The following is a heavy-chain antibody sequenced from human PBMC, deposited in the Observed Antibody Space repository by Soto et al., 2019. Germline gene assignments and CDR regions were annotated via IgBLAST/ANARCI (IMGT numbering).Heavy chain of an antibody. CDR1: QYKFTNYC. Sequence: ASVQVSGKASQYKFTNYCVHWVRQAPGQGLEWMGIINPSGGRTNYARRFRGGVTMTRDTSTSTVYMELSSLRTEDTAVYYCARALYGTDSHPLGAKPRCYVMDVWRLGTTVTVSS. V-gene: IGHV1-46*03. J-gene: IGHJ6*02. D-gene: IGHD3-16*01. CDR3: ARALYGTDSHPLGAKPRCYVMDV. CDR2: INPSGGRT.